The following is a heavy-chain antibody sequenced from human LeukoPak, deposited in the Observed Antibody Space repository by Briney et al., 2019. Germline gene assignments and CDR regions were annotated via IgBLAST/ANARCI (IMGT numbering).Heavy chain of an antibody. Sequence: SETLSLTCAVSSYTISNGNFWGWIRQPPGKGLEWIGSVYHNGITYHNPSLKSRVTISVDTSTNQFSLKMSSVTAAATAVYYCASYIRNRGPFDYWGQGTLVTVSS. J-gene: IGHJ4*02. V-gene: IGHV4-38-2*01. CDR1: SYTISNGNF. CDR3: ASYIRNRGPFDY. CDR2: VYHNGIT. D-gene: IGHD1-14*01.